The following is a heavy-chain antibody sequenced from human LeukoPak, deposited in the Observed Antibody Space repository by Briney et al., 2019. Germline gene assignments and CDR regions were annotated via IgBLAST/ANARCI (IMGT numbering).Heavy chain of an antibody. CDR3: ARDGILVPGSDNWFDP. J-gene: IGHJ5*02. Sequence: PSETLSLTCTVSGGSMRSQYWSWIRQTPGKGPEWIGLIYYDGATNYNPSLKSRVTISVDTSKNQFSLRLKSVTAADTAVYYCARDGILVPGSDNWFDPWGQGTLVTVSS. D-gene: IGHD6-19*01. CDR1: GGSMRSQY. CDR2: IYYDGAT. V-gene: IGHV4-59*11.